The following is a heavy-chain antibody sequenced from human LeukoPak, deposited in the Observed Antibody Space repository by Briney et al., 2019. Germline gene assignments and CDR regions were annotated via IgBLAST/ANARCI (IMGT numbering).Heavy chain of an antibody. J-gene: IGHJ6*03. CDR3: AKSLISYGMPWYMDV. V-gene: IGHV3-23*01. Sequence: GGSLRLSCAASGFTFSSYAMSWVRQAPGKGLEWVSAISGSGGSTYYADSVKGRFTISRDNSKNTLYLQMNSLRAEDTAVYYCAKSLISYGMPWYMDVWGKGTTVTVSS. CDR1: GFTFSSYA. D-gene: IGHD3-16*01. CDR2: ISGSGGST.